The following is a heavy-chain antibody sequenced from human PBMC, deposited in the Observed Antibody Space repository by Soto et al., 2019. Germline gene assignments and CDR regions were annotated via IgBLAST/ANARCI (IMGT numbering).Heavy chain of an antibody. CDR3: ARALLTSRPPPDAFDI. Sequence: SVKVSCKASGGTFSSYAISWVRQAPGQGLEWMGGIIPIFCTANYAQKFQGRVTITADESTSTAYMELSSLRSEDTAVYYCARALLTSRPPPDAFDIPGQRTIVPVSS. J-gene: IGHJ3*02. V-gene: IGHV1-69*13. CDR2: IIPIFCTA. CDR1: GGTFSSYA. D-gene: IGHD3-9*01.